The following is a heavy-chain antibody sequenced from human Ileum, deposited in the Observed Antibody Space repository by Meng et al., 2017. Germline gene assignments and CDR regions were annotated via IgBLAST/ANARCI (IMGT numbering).Heavy chain of an antibody. V-gene: IGHV4-30-4*01. CDR3: AASLDGNRFDP. CDR1: GGSISSGDYY. CDR2: IFDTGPP. Sequence: VQLQESGPGLVKSSQTLFLTCTVSGGSISSGDYYWSWIRQPPGKGLEWIGYIFDTGPPSYSPPLRSRLSISMDTSKNQFSLRLTSVSAADTAVYYCAASLDGNRFDPWGQGTLVTSPQ. D-gene: IGHD1-26*01. J-gene: IGHJ5*02.